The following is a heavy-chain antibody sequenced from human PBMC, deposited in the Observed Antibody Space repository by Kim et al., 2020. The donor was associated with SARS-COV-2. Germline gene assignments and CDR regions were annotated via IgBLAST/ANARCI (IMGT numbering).Heavy chain of an antibody. CDR3: ARFPGYCSSTSCRGGLDY. CDR1: GGSISSGGYY. Sequence: SETLSLTCTVSGGSISSGGYYWSWIRQHPGKGLEWIGYIYYSGSTYYNPSLKSRVTISVDTSKNQFSLKLSSVTAADTAVYYCARFPGYCSSTSCRGGLDYWGQGTLVTVSS. CDR2: IYYSGST. J-gene: IGHJ4*02. V-gene: IGHV4-31*03. D-gene: IGHD2-2*01.